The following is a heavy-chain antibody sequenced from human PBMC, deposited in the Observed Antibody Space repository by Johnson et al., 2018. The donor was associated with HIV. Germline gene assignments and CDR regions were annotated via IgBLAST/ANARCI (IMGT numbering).Heavy chain of an antibody. Sequence: VHLVESGGGLVKPGGSLRLSCAASGFTFSNAWMSWVRQAPGKGLEWVGRIKSKTDGGTTDYAAPVKGRFTISRDDSKNTLYLQMNSLRAEDTAVYYCARDKGIAARPDAFDIWGQGTMVTVSS. J-gene: IGHJ3*02. CDR1: GFTFSNAW. V-gene: IGHV3-15*01. CDR2: IKSKTDGGTT. CDR3: ARDKGIAARPDAFDI. D-gene: IGHD6-6*01.